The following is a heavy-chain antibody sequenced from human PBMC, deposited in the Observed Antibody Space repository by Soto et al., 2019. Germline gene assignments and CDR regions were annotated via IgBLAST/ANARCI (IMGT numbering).Heavy chain of an antibody. D-gene: IGHD4-17*01. J-gene: IGHJ4*02. CDR1: GGSITSSSYY. CDR2: IYYSGRS. CDR3: ARQRTTVVTQAYFDH. Sequence: LSLACTVSGGSITSSSYYWGWIRQPPGKGLEWIGGIYYSGRSYYNPSLKSRVTMSVDTSKNQFSLTLNSVTAADAAVYYCARQRTTVVTQAYFDHWGQGTLVTVSS. V-gene: IGHV4-39*01.